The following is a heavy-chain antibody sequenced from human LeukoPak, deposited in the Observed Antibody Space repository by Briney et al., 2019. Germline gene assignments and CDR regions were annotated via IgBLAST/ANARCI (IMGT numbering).Heavy chain of an antibody. CDR1: GGSISSSSYY. Sequence: SETLSLTCTVSGGSISSSSYYWGWIRQPPGKGLEWIGSIYYSGSTYYNPSLKSRVTISVDTSKNLFSLKLSSVTAADTAVYYCARVRSAVAASYYFDYWGQGTLVTVSS. V-gene: IGHV4-39*07. CDR3: ARVRSAVAASYYFDY. D-gene: IGHD6-19*01. J-gene: IGHJ4*02. CDR2: IYYSGST.